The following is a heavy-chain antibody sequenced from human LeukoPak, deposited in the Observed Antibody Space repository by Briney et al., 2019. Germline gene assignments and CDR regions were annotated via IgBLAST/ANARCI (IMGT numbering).Heavy chain of an antibody. CDR1: GFAFDNYA. D-gene: IGHD6-19*01. CDR2: ISWNSGYI. CDR3: AKVRGTYSSGYFFDY. Sequence: GGSLRLSCAASGFAFDNYAMHWVRQAPGKGLEWLSIISWNSGYIGYADSVKGRFTISRDNAKKSLDLQMNSLRAEDTAFYYCAKVRGTYSSGYFFDYWGQGTLVTVSS. J-gene: IGHJ4*02. V-gene: IGHV3-9*01.